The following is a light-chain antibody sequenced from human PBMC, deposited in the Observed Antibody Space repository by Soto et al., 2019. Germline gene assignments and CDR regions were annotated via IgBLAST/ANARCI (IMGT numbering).Light chain of an antibody. V-gene: IGKV3-20*01. CDR3: QQYGSSPPVT. CDR2: GAS. J-gene: IGKJ5*01. CDR1: QSVSSSY. Sequence: EIVLTQSPGTLSLSSGERATLSCRASQSVSSSYLAWYQQKPGQAPRLLIYGASNRATGIPDRFSGSGSGTDFTLTISRLEPEDFAVYYCQQYGSSPPVTFGQGTRLEIK.